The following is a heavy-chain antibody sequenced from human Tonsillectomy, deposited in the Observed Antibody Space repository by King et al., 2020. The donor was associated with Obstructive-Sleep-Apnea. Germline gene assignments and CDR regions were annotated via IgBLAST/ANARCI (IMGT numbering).Heavy chain of an antibody. V-gene: IGHV3-21*01. CDR2: ISSSSVYI. CDR1: GFTFSSYI. J-gene: IGHJ4*02. Sequence: VQLVESGGGLVKPGGSLRLSCAASGFTFSSYIMTWVRQAPGKGLEWVSSISSSSVYIYYADSVKGRFTISRDNAKNSLYLQMNSLRADDTAVYYCAGRCSSTTCYGESVDYWGQGTLVTVSS. D-gene: IGHD2-2*01. CDR3: AGRCSSTTCYGESVDY.